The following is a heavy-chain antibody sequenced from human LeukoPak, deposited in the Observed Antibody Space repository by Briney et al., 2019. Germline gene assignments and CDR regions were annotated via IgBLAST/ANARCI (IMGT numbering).Heavy chain of an antibody. D-gene: IGHD3-9*01. CDR1: GFSFDNYG. Sequence: GGSLRLSCVTSGFSFDNYGMSWVRQAPGKGLEWVSAISGSGGSTYYADSVKGRFTISRDNSKNTLYLQMNSLRAEDTAVYYCAKGGGYYDILTGYSLFDYWGQGTLVTVSS. CDR3: AKGGGYYDILTGYSLFDY. CDR2: ISGSGGST. V-gene: IGHV3-23*01. J-gene: IGHJ4*02.